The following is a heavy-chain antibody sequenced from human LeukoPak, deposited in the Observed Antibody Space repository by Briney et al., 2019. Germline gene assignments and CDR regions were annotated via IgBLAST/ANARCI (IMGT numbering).Heavy chain of an antibody. V-gene: IGHV3-21*01. D-gene: IGHD4-23*01. Sequence: GGSLRLSCAASGFTSRSYSMNWVRQAPGKGLEWVSSISSSSSYIYYADSVKGRFTISRDNAKNSLYLQMNSLRVEDTAVYYCARQSTVATDWWGQGTLVTVSS. CDR3: ARQSTVATDW. CDR1: GFTSRSYS. CDR2: ISSSSSYI. J-gene: IGHJ4*02.